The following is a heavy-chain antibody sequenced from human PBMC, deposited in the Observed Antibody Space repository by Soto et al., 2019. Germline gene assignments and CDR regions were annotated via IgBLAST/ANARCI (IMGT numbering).Heavy chain of an antibody. Sequence: HVQLVESGGGVVQPGRSLRLSCAASGFTFSSYGMHWVRQAPGKGLEWVAIISYDGSQKYYADSVKGRFTTSRDNSKNTLYLQMNSLRIEDAALYYCAKLPHSSSSENYWGQGTLVTVSS. CDR3: AKLPHSSSSENY. CDR1: GFTFSSYG. V-gene: IGHV3-30*18. J-gene: IGHJ4*02. D-gene: IGHD6-6*01. CDR2: ISYDGSQK.